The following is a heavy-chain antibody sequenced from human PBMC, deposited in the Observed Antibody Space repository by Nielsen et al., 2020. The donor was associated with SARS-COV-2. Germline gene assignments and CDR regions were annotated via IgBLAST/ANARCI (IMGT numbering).Heavy chain of an antibody. CDR1: GGSISSSSYY. J-gene: IGHJ4*02. CDR3: ARQGGRGTYYDFWSGGSITGTTDFDY. V-gene: IGHV4-39*01. Sequence: SETLSLTCTVSGGSISSSSYYWGWIRQPPGKGLEWIGSIYYSGSTYYNPSLKSRVTISVDTSKNQFSLKLSSVTAADTAVYYCARQGGRGTYYDFWSGGSITGTTDFDYWGQGTLVTVSS. D-gene: IGHD3-3*01. CDR2: IYYSGST.